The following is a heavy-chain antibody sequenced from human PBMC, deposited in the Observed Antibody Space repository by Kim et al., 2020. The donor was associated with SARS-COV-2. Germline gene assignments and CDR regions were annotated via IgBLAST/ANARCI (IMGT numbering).Heavy chain of an antibody. D-gene: IGHD2-15*01. CDR3: ASGLLGYCSGGSCGGAAFDI. J-gene: IGHJ3*02. V-gene: IGHV5-51*01. Sequence: GESLKISCKGSGYSFTSYWIGWVRQMPGKGLEWMGIIYPGDSDTRYSPSFQGQVTISADKSISTAYLQWSSLKASDTAMYYCASGLLGYCSGGSCGGAAFDIWGQGTMVTVSS. CDR2: IYPGDSDT. CDR1: GYSFTSYW.